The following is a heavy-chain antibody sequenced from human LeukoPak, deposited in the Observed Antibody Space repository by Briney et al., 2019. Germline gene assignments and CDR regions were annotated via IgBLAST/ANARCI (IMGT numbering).Heavy chain of an antibody. J-gene: IGHJ1*01. V-gene: IGHV3-53*01. CDR1: GSTVSSNY. Sequence: PGGSLRLSCAASGSTVSSNYMSWVRQAPGKGLEWGSVIYRSGSTYYADSVKGRFTISRDNSNNTLYLQMNSLRAEDTAVYYCARSLGFCSSSNCQEYLQHWGQGTPVTVSS. D-gene: IGHD2-2*01. CDR2: IYRSGST. CDR3: ARSLGFCSSSNCQEYLQH.